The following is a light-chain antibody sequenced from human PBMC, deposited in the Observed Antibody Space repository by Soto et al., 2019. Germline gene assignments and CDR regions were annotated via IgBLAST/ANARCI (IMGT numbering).Light chain of an antibody. CDR1: QSFSSN. Sequence: EIVLTQSPATLSVSPGERATLSCRASQSFSSNVAWYQQKPGQAPRLLIYGASSRATGIPDRFSGSGSGTDFTLTISRVAPEDFAVYYCQQYVGLPITFGQGTRLEIK. V-gene: IGKV3-20*01. CDR3: QQYVGLPIT. J-gene: IGKJ5*01. CDR2: GAS.